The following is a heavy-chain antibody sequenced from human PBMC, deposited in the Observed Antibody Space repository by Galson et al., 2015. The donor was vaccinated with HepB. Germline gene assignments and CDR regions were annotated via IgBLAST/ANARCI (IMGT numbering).Heavy chain of an antibody. CDR1: GFTFSSYS. V-gene: IGHV3-21*01. D-gene: IGHD2-2*01. J-gene: IGHJ6*02. CDR2: ISSSSSYI. CDR3: ARDREKYQLLSTRYYYYYYGMDV. Sequence: SLRLSCAASGFTFSSYSMNWVRQAPGKGLEWVSSISSSSSYIYYADSVKGRFTISRDNAKNSLYLQMNSLRAEDTAVYYCARDREKYQLLSTRYYYYYYGMDVWGQGTTVTVSS.